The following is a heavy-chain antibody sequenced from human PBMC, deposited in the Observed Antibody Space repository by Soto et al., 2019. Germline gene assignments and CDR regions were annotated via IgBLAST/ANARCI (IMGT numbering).Heavy chain of an antibody. V-gene: IGHV3-21*01. CDR1: GFTFSAYN. CDR2: MSSSGTYI. D-gene: IGHD3-10*01. J-gene: IGHJ4*02. CDR3: ARQLHFGDFSLGY. Sequence: GGSLRLSCTASGFTFSAYNMYWVRQAPGKGLEWVSYMSSSGTYIYYADSVKGRFAVSRDNANNPLYLQMNSLRAEDAAVYYCARQLHFGDFSLGYWGQGTRVTVSS.